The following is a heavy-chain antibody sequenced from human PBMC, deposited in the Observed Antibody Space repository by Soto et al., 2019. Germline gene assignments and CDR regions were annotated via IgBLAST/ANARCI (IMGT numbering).Heavy chain of an antibody. J-gene: IGHJ6*02. V-gene: IGHV3-33*01. D-gene: IGHD5-12*01. CDR1: GFTFSSYG. CDR2: IWYDGSNK. CDR3: ARDLYSGYDYRYYYGMDV. Sequence: GGSLRLSCAASGFTFSSYGMHWVRQAPGKGLEWVAVIWYDGSNKYYADSVKGRFTISRDNSKNTLYLQMNSLRAEDTAVYYCARDLYSGYDYRYYYGMDVWGQGTTVTVSS.